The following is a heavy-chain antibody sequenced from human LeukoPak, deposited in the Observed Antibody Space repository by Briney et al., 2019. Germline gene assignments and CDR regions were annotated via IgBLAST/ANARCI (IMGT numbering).Heavy chain of an antibody. CDR2: ISSNGGST. Sequence: GGSLRLSCSASGFSFSSYAMHWVRQAPGKGLEYVSAISSNGGSTYYADSVKGRFTISRDNSKNTLYLQMSSLRAEDTAVYYCVKDYYGSGSYSTDYWGQGTLVTVSS. CDR1: GFSFSSYA. D-gene: IGHD3-10*01. V-gene: IGHV3-64D*06. CDR3: VKDYYGSGSYSTDY. J-gene: IGHJ4*02.